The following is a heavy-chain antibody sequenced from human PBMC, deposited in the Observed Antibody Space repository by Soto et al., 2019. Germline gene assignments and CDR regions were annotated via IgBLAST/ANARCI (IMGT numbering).Heavy chain of an antibody. Sequence: ASVKVSCKASGYTFTSYGISWVRQAPGQGLEWMGWISAYNGNTNYAQKLQGRVTMTTDTSTSTAYMELRSLRSDDTAVYYCARYSGYDLWSWFDPWGQGTLVTAPQ. J-gene: IGHJ5*02. V-gene: IGHV1-18*01. CDR3: ARYSGYDLWSWFDP. CDR2: ISAYNGNT. D-gene: IGHD5-12*01. CDR1: GYTFTSYG.